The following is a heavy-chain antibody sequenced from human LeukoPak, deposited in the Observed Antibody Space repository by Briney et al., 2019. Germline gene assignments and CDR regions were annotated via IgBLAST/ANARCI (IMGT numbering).Heavy chain of an antibody. CDR1: GYSFTSYW. J-gene: IGHJ5*02. V-gene: IGHV5-51*01. Sequence: GESLKISCKASGYSFTSYWIGWVRQMPGKGLEWMGIIYPDDFDTRYSPSFQGQVTISADKSTSTAYLQWSSLKASDTAIYYCARHGKLSASRNWFDPWGPGTLVTVSS. CDR3: ARHGKLSASRNWFDP. D-gene: IGHD1-26*01. CDR2: IYPDDFDT.